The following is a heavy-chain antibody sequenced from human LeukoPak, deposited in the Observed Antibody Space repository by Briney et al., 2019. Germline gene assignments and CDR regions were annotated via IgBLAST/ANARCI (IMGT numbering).Heavy chain of an antibody. Sequence: SETLSLTCTVSGGSISSYYWSWIRQPPGKGLEWIGYIYYSGSTNYNPSLKSRVTISVDTSKNQFSLKLSSVTAADTAVYYCAREGYSGYALRYTDVWGKGTTVTVSS. V-gene: IGHV4-59*01. CDR2: IYYSGST. CDR1: GGSISSYY. D-gene: IGHD5-12*01. CDR3: AREGYSGYALRYTDV. J-gene: IGHJ6*03.